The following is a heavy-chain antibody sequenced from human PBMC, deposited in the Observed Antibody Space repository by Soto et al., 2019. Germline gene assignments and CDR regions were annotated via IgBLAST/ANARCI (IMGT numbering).Heavy chain of an antibody. D-gene: IGHD6-13*01. V-gene: IGHV4-59*01. CDR1: GGSISSYY. J-gene: IGHJ5*02. Sequence: SETLSLTCTVSGGSISSYYWSWIRQPPGKGLEWIGYIYYSGSTNYNPSLKSRVTISVGTSKNQFSLKLSSVTAADTAVYYCARDSSGSSWYNWFDPWGQGTLVTVSS. CDR3: ARDSSGSSWYNWFDP. CDR2: IYYSGST.